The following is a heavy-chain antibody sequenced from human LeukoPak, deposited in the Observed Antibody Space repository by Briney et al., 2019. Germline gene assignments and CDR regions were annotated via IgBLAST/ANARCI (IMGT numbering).Heavy chain of an antibody. V-gene: IGHV1-18*04. CDR2: ISAYNGNT. CDR3: ARGPEPGSGSYKNWFDP. J-gene: IGHJ5*02. CDR1: GYTFTSYG. Sequence: ASVKVSCKVSGYTFTSYGISWVRQAPGQGREWMGWISAYNGNTNYAQKLQGRVTMTTDTSTSTAYMELRSLRSDDTAVYYCARGPEPGSGSYKNWFDPWGQGTLVTVSS. D-gene: IGHD3-10*01.